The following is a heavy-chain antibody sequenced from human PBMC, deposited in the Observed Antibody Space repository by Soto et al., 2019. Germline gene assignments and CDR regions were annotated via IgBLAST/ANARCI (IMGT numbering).Heavy chain of an antibody. Sequence: GALRLSCEASGFTFSNAWMSWVRQAPGKGLEWVGRIKSKTDGGTTDYAAPVKGRFTISRDDSKKTLYLQMNSLKTEDTAVYYCTTFWWIQLWFCDYCGQGTLVIVSS. J-gene: IGHJ4*02. D-gene: IGHD5-18*01. V-gene: IGHV3-15*01. CDR1: GFTFSNAW. CDR3: TTFWWIQLWFCDY. CDR2: IKSKTDGGTT.